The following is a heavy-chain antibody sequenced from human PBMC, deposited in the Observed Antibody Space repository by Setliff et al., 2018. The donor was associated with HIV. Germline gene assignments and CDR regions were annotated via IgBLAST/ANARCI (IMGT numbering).Heavy chain of an antibody. CDR1: GVSISNYY. CDR3: ARDQSDWFY. Sequence: SETLSLTCTDSGVSISNYYWSWIRQPPGKGLEWIGYMYYSGNTNYNPSLKSRVTISVGTSKSQFSLKLNSVTAADTAVYYCARDQSDWFYWGQGTLVTVSS. CDR2: MYYSGNT. D-gene: IGHD3-3*01. V-gene: IGHV4-59*01. J-gene: IGHJ4*02.